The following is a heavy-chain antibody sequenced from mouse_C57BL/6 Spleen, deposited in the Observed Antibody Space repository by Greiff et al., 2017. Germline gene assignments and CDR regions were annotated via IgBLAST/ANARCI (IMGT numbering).Heavy chain of an antibody. J-gene: IGHJ3*01. V-gene: IGHV1-26*01. Sequence: EVKLQQSGPELVKPGASVKISCKASGYTFTDYYMNWVKQSHGKSLEWIGDINPNNGGTSYNQKFKCKATLTVDKSSSTAYMELRSLTSEDSAVYYCGRSVGFADWGQGALVTVSA. CDR1: GYTFTDYY. CDR3: GRSVGFAD. CDR2: INPNNGGT.